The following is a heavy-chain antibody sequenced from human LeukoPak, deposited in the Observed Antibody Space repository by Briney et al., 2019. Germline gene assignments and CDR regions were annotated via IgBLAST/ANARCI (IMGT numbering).Heavy chain of an antibody. J-gene: IGHJ4*02. CDR1: GYTFTSYD. V-gene: IGHV1-8*01. Sequence: ASVKVSCKASGYTFTSYDINWVRQATGQGLEWMGWMNPNSGNTGYAQKFQGRVTMTRNTSISTAYMELSSLRSEGTAVYYCARYGLGKYSSSPPLWGQGTLVTVSS. CDR2: MNPNSGNT. D-gene: IGHD6-13*01. CDR3: ARYGLGKYSSSPPL.